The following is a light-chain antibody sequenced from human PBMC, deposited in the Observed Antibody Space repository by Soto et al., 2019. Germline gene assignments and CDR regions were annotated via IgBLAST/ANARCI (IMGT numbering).Light chain of an antibody. V-gene: IGKV1-5*01. CDR2: DAS. CDR1: QSISSR. Sequence: DIQMTQSPSTLSASVGDRVTITCRASQSISSRLAWFQQKPERAPRVLIYDASSLESGVPSRFSGSGSGTEFTLTISSLQPDDFATYYCQQYETFWTFGQGTK. J-gene: IGKJ1*01. CDR3: QQYETFWT.